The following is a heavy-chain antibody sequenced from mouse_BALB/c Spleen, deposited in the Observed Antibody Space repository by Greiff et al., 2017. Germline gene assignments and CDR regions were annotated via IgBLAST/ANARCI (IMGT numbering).Heavy chain of an antibody. CDR2: ISSGGST. J-gene: IGHJ2*01. CDR1: GFTFSSYA. CDR3: ARDPRDYFDY. V-gene: IGHV5-6-5*01. Sequence: EVQGVESGGGLVKPGGSLKLSCAASGFTFSSYAMSWVRQTPEKRLEWVASISSGGSTYYPDSVKGRFTISRDNARNILYLQMSSLRSEDTAMYYCARDPRDYFDYWGQGTTLTVSS.